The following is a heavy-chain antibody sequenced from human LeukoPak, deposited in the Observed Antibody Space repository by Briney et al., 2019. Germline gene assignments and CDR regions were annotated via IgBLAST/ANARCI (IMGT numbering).Heavy chain of an antibody. J-gene: IGHJ4*02. CDR1: GGTFSSYA. Sequence: SVKVSCKASGGTFSSYAISWVRQAPGQGLEWMGGIIPIFGTANYAQKFQGRVTITTDKSTSTAYMELSSLRSEDTAVYYCARMAGYGGSYYFDYWGQGTLVTVSS. D-gene: IGHD1-26*01. V-gene: IGHV1-69*05. CDR2: IIPIFGTA. CDR3: ARMAGYGGSYYFDY.